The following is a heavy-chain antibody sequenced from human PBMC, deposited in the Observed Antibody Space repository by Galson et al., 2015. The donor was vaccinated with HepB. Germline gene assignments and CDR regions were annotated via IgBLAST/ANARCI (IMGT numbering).Heavy chain of an antibody. CDR1: GFTFSSYT. D-gene: IGHD6-19*01. V-gene: IGHV3-48*01. J-gene: IGHJ4*02. CDR2: ISSTGTTM. Sequence: SLRLSCAASGFTFSSYTMNWVRQAPGKGLESVSYISSTGTTMYYADSAKGRFTISRDNAQNSLYLQMNSLRLEDTAVYYCARDRVEQWLENHFDYWGQGTLVTVSS. CDR3: ARDRVEQWLENHFDY.